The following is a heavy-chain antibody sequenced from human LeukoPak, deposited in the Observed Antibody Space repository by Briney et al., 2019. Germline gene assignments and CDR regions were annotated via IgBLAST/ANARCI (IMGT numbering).Heavy chain of an antibody. J-gene: IGHJ3*02. CDR1: GDSISSYY. CDR3: ASTGGALPGYAFDI. CDR2: IHYSGST. V-gene: IGHV4-59*08. D-gene: IGHD3-10*01. Sequence: SETLSLTCTVSGDSISSYYWSWIRQPPGKGLEWIGYIHYSGSTNYNPSLKSRVTISVDTSKNQFSPKLSSVTAADTAVYYCASTGGALPGYAFDIWGQGTMVTVSS.